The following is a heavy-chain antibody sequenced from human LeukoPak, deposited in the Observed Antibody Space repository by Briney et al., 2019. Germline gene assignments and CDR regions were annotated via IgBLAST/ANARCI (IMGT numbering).Heavy chain of an antibody. CDR1: GFIFSTCS. CDR2: ISSSSSTI. CDR3: ARGLPREVFDY. J-gene: IGHJ4*02. Sequence: GGSLRLSCAASGFIFSTCSMNWVRQAPGKGLEWVSYISSSSSTIYYADSVKGRFTISRDNAKNSLFLQMNSLRHEDTALYYCARGLPREVFDYWGQGTLVTVSS. V-gene: IGHV3-48*02. D-gene: IGHD2-15*01.